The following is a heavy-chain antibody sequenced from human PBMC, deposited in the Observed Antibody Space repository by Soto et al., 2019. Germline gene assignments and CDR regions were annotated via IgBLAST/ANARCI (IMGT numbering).Heavy chain of an antibody. Sequence: PGGSLRLSCAASGFTFSSYIMNWVRQAPGKGLEWVSYISSSGSTIYYADSVKGRFTISRDNAKNSLYLQMNSLRAEDTAVYYCARDLRIAVAGPGWYFYYYYGVGGWGQATPVTVPS. J-gene: IGHJ6*02. CDR3: ARDLRIAVAGPGWYFYYYYGVGG. D-gene: IGHD6-19*01. CDR1: GFTFSSYI. V-gene: IGHV3-48*04. CDR2: ISSSGSTI.